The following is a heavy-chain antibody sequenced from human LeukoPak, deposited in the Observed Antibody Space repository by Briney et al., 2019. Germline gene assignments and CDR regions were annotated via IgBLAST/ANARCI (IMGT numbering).Heavy chain of an antibody. J-gene: IGHJ2*01. D-gene: IGHD2-2*01. CDR1: GGSISSSNW. Sequence: SETLSLTCAVSGGSISSSNWWRWVRPPPGRRLEWTGKIYHSRSTNYTPSLKSRVTISVDKSKNQFSLKLSSVTAADTAVYYCATVTVVVPAAIRYFDLWGRGTLVTVSS. CDR2: IYHSRST. V-gene: IGHV4-4*02. CDR3: ATVTVVVPAAIRYFDL.